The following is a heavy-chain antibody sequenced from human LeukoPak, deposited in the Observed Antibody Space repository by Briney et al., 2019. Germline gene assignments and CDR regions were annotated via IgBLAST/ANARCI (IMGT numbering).Heavy chain of an antibody. V-gene: IGHV1-69*05. CDR1: RGTFSSYA. J-gene: IGHJ5*02. CDR3: ARDLGQWLVQGWFDP. D-gene: IGHD6-19*01. Sequence: GSSVKVSCKASRGTFSSYAISWVRQAPGQGLESMGRIIPIFGTANYAQKFQGRVTITTDESTSTAYMELSSLRSEDTAVYYCARDLGQWLVQGWFDPLGQGTLVTVSS. CDR2: IIPIFGTA.